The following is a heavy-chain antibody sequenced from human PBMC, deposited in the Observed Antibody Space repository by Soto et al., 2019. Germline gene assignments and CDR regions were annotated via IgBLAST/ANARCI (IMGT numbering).Heavy chain of an antibody. D-gene: IGHD6-19*01. CDR2: IISSGDDS. J-gene: IGHJ4*02. V-gene: IGHV3-23*01. CDR3: ARKVAGSI. CDR1: GFTVSSFP. Sequence: EMHLLESGGGLVQPGGSLRLSCAASGFTVSSFPMTWVRQAPGKGLEWVSSIISSGDDSFYADSVKGRFTISRDSSKNMLFLQLSSLRAEDTAVYYCARKVAGSIWGQGTLVTVSS.